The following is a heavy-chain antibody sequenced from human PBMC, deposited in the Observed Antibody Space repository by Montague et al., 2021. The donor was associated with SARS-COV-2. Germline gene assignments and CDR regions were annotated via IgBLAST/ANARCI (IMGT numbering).Heavy chain of an antibody. D-gene: IGHD6-19*01. J-gene: IGHJ4*02. Sequence: ETLSLTCAVYGGSFSGYYWSWIRQPPGKGLEWIGEINHSGSTNYNPSLKSRVTISVDTSKNQFSLKLSSVTAADTAVYYCARGSRQWLVRPPHYYYFDYWGQGTLVTASS. CDR2: INHSGST. CDR1: GGSFSGYY. V-gene: IGHV4-34*01. CDR3: ARGSRQWLVRPPHYYYFDY.